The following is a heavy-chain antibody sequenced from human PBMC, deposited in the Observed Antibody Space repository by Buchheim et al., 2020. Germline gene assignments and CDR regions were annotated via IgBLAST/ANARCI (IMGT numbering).Heavy chain of an antibody. V-gene: IGHV3-23*04. J-gene: IGHJ4*02. CDR1: GFTFSSYA. D-gene: IGHD2-2*02. CDR3: AKEIPFVVVPAARPDY. CDR2: ISGSGGST. Sequence: EVQLVESGGGLVQPGGSLRLSCAASGFTFSSYAMSWVRQAPGKGLEWVSAISGSGGSTYYADSVKAPFTIPLANSKHYLDLQMNSLRAEDTAVYYCAKEIPFVVVPAARPDYWGQGTL.